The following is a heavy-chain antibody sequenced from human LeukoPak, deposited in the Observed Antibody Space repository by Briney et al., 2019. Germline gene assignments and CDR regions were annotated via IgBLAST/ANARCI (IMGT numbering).Heavy chain of an antibody. Sequence: SGGSLRLSCAASGFTFSSYWMSWVRQAPGKGLEWVANIKQDGSEKYYVDSVKGRFTISRDNAKNSLYLQMNSLRAEDTAVYYCARDGYDFWSGYFDYWGQGTLVTVSS. CDR3: ARDGYDFWSGYFDY. J-gene: IGHJ4*02. CDR1: GFTFSSYW. D-gene: IGHD3-3*01. CDR2: IKQDGSEK. V-gene: IGHV3-7*01.